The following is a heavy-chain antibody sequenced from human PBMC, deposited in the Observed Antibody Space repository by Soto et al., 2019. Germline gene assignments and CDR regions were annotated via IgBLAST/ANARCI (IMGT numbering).Heavy chain of an antibody. J-gene: IGHJ4*02. V-gene: IGHV3-11*01. D-gene: IGHD6-19*01. CDR2: ISSTGRTI. CDR1: GFTFSNYY. Sequence: GGSLRLSCGASGFTFSNYYMSWIRQSPGKGLEWVSYISSTGRTIYYADSVKGRFTVSRDNAQNSLSLKLNSLRVEDTAVYYCARSYSSGWEFDYWGQGTQVTVSS. CDR3: ARSYSSGWEFDY.